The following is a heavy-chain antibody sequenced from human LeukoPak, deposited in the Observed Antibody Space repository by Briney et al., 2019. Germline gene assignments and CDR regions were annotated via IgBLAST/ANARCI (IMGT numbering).Heavy chain of an antibody. CDR1: GFTFGSYA. CDR3: AKDDPITIFGVDAFDI. CDR2: ISGSGGST. D-gene: IGHD3-3*01. J-gene: IGHJ3*02. V-gene: IGHV3-23*01. Sequence: GGSLRLSCAASGFTFGSYAMSWVRQAPGKGLEWVSAISGSGGSTYYADSVKGRFTISRDNSKNTLYLQMNSLRAEDTAVYYCAKDDPITIFGVDAFDIWGQGTMVTVSS.